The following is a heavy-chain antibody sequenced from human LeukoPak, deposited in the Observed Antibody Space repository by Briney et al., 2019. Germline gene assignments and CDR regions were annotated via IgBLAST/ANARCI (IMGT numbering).Heavy chain of an antibody. CDR1: GYTFTSYY. CDR3: ARAGDTAMEAEFYYYYYMDV. Sequence: ASVKVSCKASGYTFTSYYMHWVRQAPGQGLEWMGIINPSGGSTSYAQKFQGRVTMTRDTSTSTVYMELSSLRSEDTAVYYCARAGDTAMEAEFYYYYYMDVWGKGTTVTISS. D-gene: IGHD5-18*01. V-gene: IGHV1-46*01. CDR2: INPSGGST. J-gene: IGHJ6*03.